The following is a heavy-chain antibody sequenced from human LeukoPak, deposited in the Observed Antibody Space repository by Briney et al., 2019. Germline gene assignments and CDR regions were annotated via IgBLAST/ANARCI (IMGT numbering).Heavy chain of an antibody. CDR3: GSGYYGAYEKAFDI. V-gene: IGHV4-39*01. CDR2: IYYSGSN. CDR1: VGSISSSSDY. Sequence: SETLSLTCTVSVGSISSSSDYWGWIRQPPGKGLEWRGSIYYSGSNYYNPSLKSRVPLSVDTYKNQFSLKLRSVTAADTAVCYCGSGYYGAYEKAFDIWGQGTMVTVSS. D-gene: IGHD4-17*01. J-gene: IGHJ3*02.